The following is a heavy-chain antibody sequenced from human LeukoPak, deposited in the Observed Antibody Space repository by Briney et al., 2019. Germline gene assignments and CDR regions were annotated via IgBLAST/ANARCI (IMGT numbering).Heavy chain of an antibody. CDR1: GFTFSSYD. CDR2: IGTAGDT. V-gene: IGHV3-13*01. CDR3: ARALSGWYEIDY. J-gene: IGHJ4*02. D-gene: IGHD6-19*01. Sequence: PGGSLRLSCAASGFTFSSYDMHWVRQATGKGLEWVSAIGTAGDTYYPGSVKGRFTISRENAKNSLYLQMNSLRAGDTAVYYCARALSGWYEIDYWGQGTLVTVSS.